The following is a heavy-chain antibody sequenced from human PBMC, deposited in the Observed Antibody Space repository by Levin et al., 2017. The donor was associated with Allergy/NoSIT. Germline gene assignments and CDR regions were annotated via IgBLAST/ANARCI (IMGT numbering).Heavy chain of an antibody. CDR2: IIPIFGTA. V-gene: IGHV1-69*13. J-gene: IGHJ6*02. D-gene: IGHD6-13*01. CDR1: GGTFSSYA. Sequence: SVKVSCKASGGTFSSYAISWVRQAPGQGLEWMGGIIPIFGTANYAQKFQGRVTITADESTSTAYMELSSLRSEDTAVYYCARGNIAAAGPHYYYYYGMDVWGQGTTVTVSS. CDR3: ARGNIAAAGPHYYYYYGMDV.